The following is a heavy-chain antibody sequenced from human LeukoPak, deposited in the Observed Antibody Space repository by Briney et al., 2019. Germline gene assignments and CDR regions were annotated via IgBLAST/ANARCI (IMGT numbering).Heavy chain of an antibody. CDR2: INSNGGSI. J-gene: IGHJ6*04. Sequence: GGSLRLSCAASGFSFDVYAMHWVRQSPGKGLEWVSGINSNGGSINYADSVKGRFTISRDNAKNFLYLQMNSLSDEDTAVYYCAELGITMIGGVWGKGTTVTISS. CDR3: AELGITMIGGV. V-gene: IGHV3-9*01. CDR1: GFSFDVYA. D-gene: IGHD3-10*02.